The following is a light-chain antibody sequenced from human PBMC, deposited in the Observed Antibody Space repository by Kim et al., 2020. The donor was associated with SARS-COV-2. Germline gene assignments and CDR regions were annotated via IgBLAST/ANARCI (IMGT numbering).Light chain of an antibody. CDR3: QVWDSNIWV. CDR1: NIGKKI. Sequence: SYELTQPLSVSVALGQAATLTCGANNIGKKIVHWYQQKPGQAPVLVIRLSGSPERFSDSKSRDTATLTISRVQAGDEADYYCQVWDSNIWVFGGGTQLTVL. J-gene: IGLJ3*02. V-gene: IGLV3-9*01.